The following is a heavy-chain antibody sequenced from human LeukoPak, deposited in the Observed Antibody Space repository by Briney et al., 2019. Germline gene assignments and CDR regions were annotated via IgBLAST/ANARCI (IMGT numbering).Heavy chain of an antibody. CDR2: INHSGST. Sequence: PSETLSLTCAVYGGSFSGYHWSWIRQPPGKGLEWIGEINHSGSTNYNPSLKSRVTISVDTSKNQFSLKLSSVSAADMAVYYCARVSFFRWAATRPSYYYYYMDVWGKGTTVTISS. CDR3: ARVSFFRWAATRPSYYYYYMDV. D-gene: IGHD2-15*01. J-gene: IGHJ6*03. V-gene: IGHV4-34*01. CDR1: GGSFSGYH.